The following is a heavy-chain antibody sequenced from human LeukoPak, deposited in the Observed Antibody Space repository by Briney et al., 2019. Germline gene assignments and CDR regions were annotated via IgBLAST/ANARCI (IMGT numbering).Heavy chain of an antibody. CDR3: AREHGSGSYYYYFDY. Sequence: SVKVSCKASGGTFSSYAISWVRQAPGQGLEWMGGIIPIFGTANYAQKSQGRVTITADESTSTAYMELSSLRSEDTAVYYCAREHGSGSYYYYFDYWGQGTLVTVSS. CDR1: GGTFSSYA. CDR2: IIPIFGTA. D-gene: IGHD3-10*01. V-gene: IGHV1-69*13. J-gene: IGHJ4*02.